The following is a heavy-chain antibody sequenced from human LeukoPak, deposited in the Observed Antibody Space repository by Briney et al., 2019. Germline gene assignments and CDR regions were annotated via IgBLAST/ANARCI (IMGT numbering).Heavy chain of an antibody. Sequence: GGPLRLSCAASGFTYSDYGMQWLRQAPGKGLEWVALISTDGSDKDYADSVKGRFTLSRDNSKNTLYLQMNSLRVEDTAVYYCAKVGTRSWFGEATWGQGTLVTVSS. J-gene: IGHJ5*02. CDR1: GFTYSDYG. CDR2: ISTDGSDK. CDR3: AKVGTRSWFGEAT. V-gene: IGHV3-30*18. D-gene: IGHD3-10*01.